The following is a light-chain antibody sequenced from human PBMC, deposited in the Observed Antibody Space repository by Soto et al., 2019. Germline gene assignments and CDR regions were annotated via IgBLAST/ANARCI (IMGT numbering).Light chain of an antibody. CDR3: QQYNNWPLT. J-gene: IGKJ4*01. V-gene: IGKV3D-15*01. CDR1: QSVSSK. CDR2: GAS. Sequence: DIVMTQSPATLSVSPGERATLSCRASQSVSSKLAWYQQKPGQAPKLLIYGASTRATGIPARFSGSESGTEFTLTISSLQSEDVAVYYCQQYNNWPLTFGGGTKVEIK.